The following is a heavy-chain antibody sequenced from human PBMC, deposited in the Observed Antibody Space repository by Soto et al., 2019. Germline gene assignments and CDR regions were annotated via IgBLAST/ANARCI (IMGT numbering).Heavy chain of an antibody. CDR2: IYYSGST. J-gene: IGHJ4*02. Sequence: SETLSLTCTVSGDSITSYYWNWIRQSPGKGLEWIGYIYYSGSTNYNPSLKSRVTISIDTSKSQFSLRLSSVTAADTAVYYCARVSEHFWSGYSGIDHWGQGTMCTVSS. V-gene: IGHV4-59*01. D-gene: IGHD3-3*02. CDR1: GDSITSYY. CDR3: ARVSEHFWSGYSGIDH.